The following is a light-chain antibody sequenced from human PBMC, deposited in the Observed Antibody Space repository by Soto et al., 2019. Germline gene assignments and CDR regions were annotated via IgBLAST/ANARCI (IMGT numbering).Light chain of an antibody. CDR2: DVN. CDR3: SSYTSTDSLV. V-gene: IGLV2-14*03. CDR1: IDDVGAYNY. Sequence: QSALTQPASVSGSPGQSITISCTGTIDDVGAYNYVSWYQQRPGSAPQLIMYDVNNRPSGASHRFSGSKSGHTAYLTISGLQSDHDANYHCSSYTSTDSLVFGTGTKVTVL. J-gene: IGLJ1*01.